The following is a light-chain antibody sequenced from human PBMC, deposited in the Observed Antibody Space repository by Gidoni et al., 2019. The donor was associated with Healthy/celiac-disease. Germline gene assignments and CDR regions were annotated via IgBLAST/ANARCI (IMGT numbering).Light chain of an antibody. CDR2: AAS. CDR1: QSISSY. J-gene: IGKJ4*02. CDR3: QQSYSTPW. V-gene: IGKV1-39*01. Sequence: DIQMTQSPSSLSASVGDRVTITFRASQSISSYLNLYQQKPGKAPKLLIYAASSLQSGVPSRFSGSGSGTDFTLTISSLQPEDVATYYCQQSYSTPWFXGXTKVEIK.